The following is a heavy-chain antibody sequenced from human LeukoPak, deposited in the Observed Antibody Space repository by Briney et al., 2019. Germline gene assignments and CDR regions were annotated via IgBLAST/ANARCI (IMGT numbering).Heavy chain of an antibody. CDR3: ARGQGTVTTH. D-gene: IGHD4-11*01. CDR1: GGSFSGYY. Sequence: PSETLSLTCAVYGGSFSGYYWSWIRQPPGKGLEWIGEINHSGSTNYNPSLKSRVTISVDTSKNQFSLKLSSVTAADTAVYYRARGQGTVTTHWGQGTLVTVSS. J-gene: IGHJ4*02. CDR2: INHSGST. V-gene: IGHV4-34*01.